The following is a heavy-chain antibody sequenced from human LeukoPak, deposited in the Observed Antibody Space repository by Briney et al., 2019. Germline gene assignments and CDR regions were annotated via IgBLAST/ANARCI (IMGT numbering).Heavy chain of an antibody. Sequence: GGSLRLSCAASGFTFTNYWMTWVRQAPGKGLEWVANIKQDGSEKYYVDSVKGRFTISRDNTKNSLYLQMNSLRAEDTAVYYCARGRAPDYWGQGTLVTVSS. CDR1: GFTFTNYW. CDR2: IKQDGSEK. J-gene: IGHJ4*02. CDR3: ARGRAPDY. V-gene: IGHV3-7*05.